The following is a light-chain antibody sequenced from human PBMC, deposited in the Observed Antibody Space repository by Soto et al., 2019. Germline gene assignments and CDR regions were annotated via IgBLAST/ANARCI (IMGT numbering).Light chain of an antibody. CDR1: QSVSSY. Sequence: EIVVTQSPSTLSLPPGERATLSCRASQSVSSYLAWYQQKPGQAPRLLIYDASNRATGIPARFSGSGSGTDFTLTISSLQSEDFAVYYCQQYNNWPLTFGGGTKVDIK. V-gene: IGKV3-11*01. J-gene: IGKJ4*01. CDR2: DAS. CDR3: QQYNNWPLT.